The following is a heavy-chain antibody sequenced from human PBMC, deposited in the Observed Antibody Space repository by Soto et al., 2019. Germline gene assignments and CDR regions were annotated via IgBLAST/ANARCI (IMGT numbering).Heavy chain of an antibody. CDR1: GGSISSYD. V-gene: IGHV4-59*01. D-gene: IGHD3-16*01. Sequence: SETLSLTCTVSGGSISSYDWSWIRQPPGKGLEWIGYIYYSGSTNYNPSLKSRVTISVDTSKNQFSLKLSSVTAADTAVYYCARDTEGYTFNYYYYYMDVWGKGTTVTVSS. CDR2: IYYSGST. J-gene: IGHJ6*03. CDR3: ARDTEGYTFNYYYYYMDV.